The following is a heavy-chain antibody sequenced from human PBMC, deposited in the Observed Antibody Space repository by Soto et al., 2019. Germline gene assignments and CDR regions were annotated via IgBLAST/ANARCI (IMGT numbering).Heavy chain of an antibody. Sequence: QVQMVASGGGVVQPGESLRLSCAASGFTLSSYDLHWVRQAPGKGLEWVSSISYNGNDKNYADSVEGRLNVSRDNSINTLYLQINSLRAEDTAVYYCARDWTRYFDYWGQGTLVTVSS. CDR2: ISYNGNDK. CDR3: ARDWTRYFDY. J-gene: IGHJ4*02. D-gene: IGHD1-1*01. V-gene: IGHV3-30*19. CDR1: GFTLSSYD.